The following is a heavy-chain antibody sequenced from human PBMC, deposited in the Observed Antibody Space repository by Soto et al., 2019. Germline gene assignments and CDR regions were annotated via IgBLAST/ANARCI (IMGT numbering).Heavy chain of an antibody. D-gene: IGHD3-22*01. V-gene: IGHV1-69*13. CDR2: IVPVFGKA. CDR3: ARDGTLYDSSAYYYVY. Sequence: SVKVSCKASGGTFSRSAINWVRQAPGQGLEWMGGIVPVFGKANYAQKFQSRVTITADESTSTGYMELRSLTSEDTAVYYCARDGTLYDSSAYYYVYWGQGTLVTVSS. CDR1: GGTFSRSA. J-gene: IGHJ4*02.